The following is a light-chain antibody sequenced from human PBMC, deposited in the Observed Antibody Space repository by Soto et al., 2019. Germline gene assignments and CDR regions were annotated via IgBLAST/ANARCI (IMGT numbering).Light chain of an antibody. V-gene: IGLV4-69*01. Sequence: QPVLTQSPSASASLGASVKLTCTLSSGHSSYAIAWHQKQPGKGPRYLMDLNNDGSHTKGDGIPDRFSGSSSGADRFLIISNHQSEEEADYYCQNWGTGFQVFGGGTKVTVL. CDR1: SGHSSYA. CDR2: LNNDGSH. J-gene: IGLJ2*01. CDR3: QNWGTGFQV.